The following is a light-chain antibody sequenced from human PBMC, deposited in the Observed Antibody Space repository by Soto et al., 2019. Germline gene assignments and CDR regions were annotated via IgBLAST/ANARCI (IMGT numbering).Light chain of an antibody. CDR1: SSDVGGYNY. CDR3: SSYTRRSTYV. J-gene: IGLJ1*01. Sequence: QCVLTRPASGSGAPGESITISCNRTSSDVGGYNYVSWYQQHPGKAPKLMIYDVSNRPSGVSNRFSGSKSGNTASLTISGLQAEDEAEYYCSSYTRRSTYVFRTGTKVTVL. V-gene: IGLV2-14*01. CDR2: DVS.